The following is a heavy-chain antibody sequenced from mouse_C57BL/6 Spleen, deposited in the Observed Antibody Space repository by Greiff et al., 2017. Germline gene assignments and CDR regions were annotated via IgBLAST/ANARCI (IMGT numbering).Heavy chain of an antibody. CDR3: TRGMITTELLYAMDY. V-gene: IGHV5-9-1*02. D-gene: IGHD2-4*01. CDR2: ISRGGDYI. Sequence: EVKLVESGEGLVKPGGSLKLSCAASGFTFSSYAMSWVRPTPEKRLEWVAYISRGGDYIYYADTVKGRFTISRDKARNTLYLQMSSLKSEDTAMXYCTRGMITTELLYAMDYWGQGTSVTVSS. CDR1: GFTFSSYA. J-gene: IGHJ4*01.